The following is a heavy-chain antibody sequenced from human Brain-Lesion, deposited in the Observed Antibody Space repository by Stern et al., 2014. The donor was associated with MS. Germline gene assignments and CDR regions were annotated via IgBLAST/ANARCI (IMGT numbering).Heavy chain of an antibody. CDR2: IFNSGSP. Sequence: VQLVESGPGLVKPSQTLSLSCTVSGGSISRGGYYWSWIRQPAGKGLEWIGRIFNSGSPIYTPSPKSRVTISIATSKNQFSLRLNSMAAADTAVYYCARGRVVPGFQYYATDVWGQGTTVIVSS. V-gene: IGHV4-61*02. CDR3: ARGRVVPGFQYYATDV. D-gene: IGHD2-2*01. CDR1: GGSISRGGYY. J-gene: IGHJ6*02.